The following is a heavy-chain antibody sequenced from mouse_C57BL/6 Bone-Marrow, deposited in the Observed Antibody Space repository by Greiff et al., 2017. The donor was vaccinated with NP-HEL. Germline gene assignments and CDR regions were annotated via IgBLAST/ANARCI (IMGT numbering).Heavy chain of an antibody. D-gene: IGHD1-1*01. V-gene: IGHV1-82*01. J-gene: IGHJ2*01. Sequence: QVQLQQSGPELVKPGASVKISCKASGYAFSSSWMNWVKQRPGQGLEWIGRIYPGDGDTNYNGKFKGKATLTADKSSSTAYMQLSSLTSEDSAVYFCARRGYGSSPDYWGQGTTLTVSS. CDR1: GYAFSSSW. CDR3: ARRGYGSSPDY. CDR2: IYPGDGDT.